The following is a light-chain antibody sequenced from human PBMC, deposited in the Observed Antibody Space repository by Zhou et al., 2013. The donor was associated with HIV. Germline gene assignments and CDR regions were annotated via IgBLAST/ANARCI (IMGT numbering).Light chain of an antibody. CDR3: QKYNSAPRT. V-gene: IGKV1-27*01. Sequence: DIQMTQSPSSLSASVGDRVTITCRASQGISNYLAWYQQKPGKVPKLLIYSASTLQSGVPSRFSGSGSGTDFILTISSLQPEDVATYYCQKYNSAPRTSVQRTKVE. J-gene: IGKJ1*01. CDR1: QGISNY. CDR2: SAS.